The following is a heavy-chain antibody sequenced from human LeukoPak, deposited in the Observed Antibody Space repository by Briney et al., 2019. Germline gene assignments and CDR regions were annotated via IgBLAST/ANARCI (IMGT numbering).Heavy chain of an antibody. CDR3: ARHVRPAASDAFDI. CDR2: IYYSGST. CDR1: GGSISSSSYY. Sequence: SETLSLTCTVSGGSISSSSYYWGWIRQPPGKGLEWIGSIYYSGSTYYNPSLKSRVTISVDTSKNQFSLKLSSVTAADTAVYYCARHVRPAASDAFDIWGQGTMVTVSS. D-gene: IGHD2-2*01. J-gene: IGHJ3*02. V-gene: IGHV4-39*01.